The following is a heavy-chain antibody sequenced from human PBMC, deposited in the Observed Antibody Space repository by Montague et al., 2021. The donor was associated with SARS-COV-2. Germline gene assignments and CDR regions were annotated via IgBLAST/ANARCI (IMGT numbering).Heavy chain of an antibody. D-gene: IGHD6-13*01. J-gene: IGHJ5*02. CDR3: ARDGSSGWFNWFDP. CDR2: ISSSGSTI. V-gene: IGHV3-11*01. CDR1: GFTFSDYY. Sequence: SLRLSCAASGFTFSDYYMSWIRQAPGKGLEWVSYISSSGSTIYYADSVKGRFTISRDNAKNSLYLQMNSLRAEDTAVYYCARDGSSGWFNWFDPWGQGTLVTVSS.